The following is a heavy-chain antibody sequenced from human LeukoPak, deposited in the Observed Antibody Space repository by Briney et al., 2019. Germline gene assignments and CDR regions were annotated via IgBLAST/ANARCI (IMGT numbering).Heavy chain of an antibody. J-gene: IGHJ5*02. CDR2: INHSGST. D-gene: IGHD5-18*01. CDR1: GGSFSGYY. Sequence: SETLSLTCAVYGGSFSGYYWSWIRQPPGKGLEWIGEINHSGSTNYNPSLKSRVTISVDTSKNQFSLKLSSVTAADTAVYYCARQFYTAIVLFWFDPWGLGTPVTVSS. CDR3: ARQFYTAIVLFWFDP. V-gene: IGHV4-34*01.